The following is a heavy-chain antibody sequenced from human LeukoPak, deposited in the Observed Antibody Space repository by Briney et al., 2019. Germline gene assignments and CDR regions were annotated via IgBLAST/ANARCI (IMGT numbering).Heavy chain of an antibody. CDR1: GFTFDDYG. V-gene: IGHV3-20*04. D-gene: IGHD5-12*01. J-gene: IGHJ6*03. CDR2: INWNGGNT. CDR3: ARAYSGYENYYYYYYMDV. Sequence: GGSLRLSCAASGFTFDDYGMSWVRHAPGKGLEWVSGINWNGGNTGYADSVKGRFTISRDNAKNSLYLQMNSLRAEGTALYYCARAYSGYENYYYYYYMDVWGKGTTVTVSS.